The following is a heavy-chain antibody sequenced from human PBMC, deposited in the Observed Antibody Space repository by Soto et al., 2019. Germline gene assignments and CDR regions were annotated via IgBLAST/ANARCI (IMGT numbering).Heavy chain of an antibody. J-gene: IGHJ4*02. CDR3: ARDPKTSGGQNWAFNYFDS. CDR1: GFSFSISP. D-gene: IGHD7-27*01. V-gene: IGHV3-30-3*01. CDR2: ISYDGTNK. Sequence: GGSLRLSCAASGFSFSISPMHWVRQAPGKGPEWVALISYDGTNKFYADSVKGRFTISRDNSKSTLYLQVDSLRPEDAAVYYCARDPKTSGGQNWAFNYFDSWGQGRLVTVSS.